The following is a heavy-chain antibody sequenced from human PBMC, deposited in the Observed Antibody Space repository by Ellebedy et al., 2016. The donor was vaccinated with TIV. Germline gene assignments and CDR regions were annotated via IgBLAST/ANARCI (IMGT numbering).Heavy chain of an antibody. J-gene: IGHJ4*02. D-gene: IGHD5-24*01. V-gene: IGHV3-11*04. CDR2: ISTSGGTI. Sequence: GGSLRLSCAASGFTFSDYYMSWIRQAPGKGLEWVSYISTSGGTIYYADSVKGRFTISRDNAKSTLYLQMNSLRAEDTAVYYCARDGDGYNFDYWGQGVLVTVSS. CDR3: ARDGDGYNFDY. CDR1: GFTFSDYY.